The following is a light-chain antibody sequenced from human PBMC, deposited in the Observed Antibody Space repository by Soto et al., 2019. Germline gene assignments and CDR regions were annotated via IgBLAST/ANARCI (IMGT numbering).Light chain of an antibody. Sequence: DIQMTQSPSSLSASVGDIVTITCRASQDIRNDLGWYQQRPGKAPNLLIYHASSLQSGVPSRFSGSGSGTDFTLTISCLQSEDFATYYCQQYYSYPRTCGQGTKGDIK. V-gene: IGKV1-17*01. CDR2: HAS. J-gene: IGKJ1*01. CDR1: QDIRND. CDR3: QQYYSYPRT.